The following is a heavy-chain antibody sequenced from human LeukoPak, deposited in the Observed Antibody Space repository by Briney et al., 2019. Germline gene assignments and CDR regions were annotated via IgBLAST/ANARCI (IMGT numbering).Heavy chain of an antibody. CDR2: IYHSGST. Sequence: PSETLSLTCAVSGGSISSSNWWSWVRQPPGKGLEWIGEIYHSGSTNYNPSLKSRVTISVDKSKNQFSLKLSSVTAADTAVYYCALTGGRYCSSTSCYPGVDYWGQGTLVTVSS. J-gene: IGHJ4*02. CDR3: ALTGGRYCSSTSCYPGVDY. CDR1: GGSISSSNW. V-gene: IGHV4-4*02. D-gene: IGHD2-2*01.